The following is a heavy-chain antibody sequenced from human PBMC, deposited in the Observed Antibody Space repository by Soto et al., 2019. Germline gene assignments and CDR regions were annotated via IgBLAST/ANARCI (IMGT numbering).Heavy chain of an antibody. CDR3: ARAGRSTDHLGHWFDP. D-gene: IGHD3-10*01. CDR2: TYYRSKWYN. J-gene: IGHJ5*02. V-gene: IGHV6-1*01. CDR1: GDSVSSNSAA. Sequence: QVQLQQSGPGLVKPSQTLSLTCAISGDSVSSNSAAWNWIRQSPSRGLEWLGRTYYRSKWYNDYAVSVKSRITITPDTSKNQFSLQLNSVTPEDTAVYYCARAGRSTDHLGHWFDPWGQGTLVTVSS.